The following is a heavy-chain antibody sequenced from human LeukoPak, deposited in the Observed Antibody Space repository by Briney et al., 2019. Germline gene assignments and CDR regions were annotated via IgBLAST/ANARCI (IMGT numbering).Heavy chain of an antibody. Sequence: GGSLRLSCAASGFTFDDYTMHWVRQAPGKGLEWVPLISWDGGSTYYADSVKGRFTISRDNSKNSLYLQMNSLRAEDTAVYYCARYYCSTTSCYGRYFDYWGQGTLVTVSS. D-gene: IGHD2-2*01. J-gene: IGHJ4*02. CDR3: ARYYCSTTSCYGRYFDY. V-gene: IGHV3-43*01. CDR2: ISWDGGST. CDR1: GFTFDDYT.